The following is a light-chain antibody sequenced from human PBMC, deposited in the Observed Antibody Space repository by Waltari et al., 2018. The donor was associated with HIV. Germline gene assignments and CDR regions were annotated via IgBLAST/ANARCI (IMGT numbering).Light chain of an antibody. CDR3: ATWDDSLSGVL. CDR2: RNN. Sequence: QSVLTQPPSASGTPGQRVTIFCSGSSSNIGSTNVYWYQQLPEMAPKLLIYRNNDRPSGVPDRFSGSKSGTSASLAISGLRSEDEAEYYCATWDDSLSGVLFGGGTKLTVL. V-gene: IGLV1-47*01. CDR1: SSNIGSTN. J-gene: IGLJ2*01.